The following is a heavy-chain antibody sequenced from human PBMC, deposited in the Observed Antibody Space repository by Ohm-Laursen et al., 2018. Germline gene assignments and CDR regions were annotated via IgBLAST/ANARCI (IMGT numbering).Heavy chain of an antibody. CDR3: AKDLDGYNGAFDI. CDR1: GFTFSSYA. D-gene: IGHD5-24*01. V-gene: IGHV3-23*01. Sequence: SLRLSCTASGFTFSSYAMNWVRQAPGKGLEWISAISGSGGSTYYADSVKGRFTISRDNSKNTLYQQMNSLRAGDTAVYYCAKDLDGYNGAFDIWGQGTMVTVSS. J-gene: IGHJ3*02. CDR2: ISGSGGST.